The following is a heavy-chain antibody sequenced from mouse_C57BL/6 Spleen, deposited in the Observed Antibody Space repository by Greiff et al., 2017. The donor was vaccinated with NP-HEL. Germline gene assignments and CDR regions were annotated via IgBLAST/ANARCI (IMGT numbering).Heavy chain of an antibody. CDR2: FYPGSGSI. D-gene: IGHD3-2*02. CDR3: ARHEGTAQPPYYFDY. J-gene: IGHJ2*01. CDR1: GYTFTEYT. Sequence: QVQLKESGAELVKPGASVKLSCKASGYTFTEYTIHWVKQRSGQGLEWIGWFYPGSGSIKYNEKFKDKATLTADKSSSTVYMELSRLTSEDSAVYFCARHEGTAQPPYYFDYWGQGTTLTVSS. V-gene: IGHV1-62-2*01.